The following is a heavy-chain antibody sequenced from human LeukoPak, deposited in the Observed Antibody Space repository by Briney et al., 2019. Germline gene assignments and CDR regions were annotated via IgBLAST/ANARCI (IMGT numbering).Heavy chain of an antibody. Sequence: SQTLSLTCAISGDSVSSNSAAWNWIRQSPSRGLEWLGRTYYRSRWYNDYAVSVKSRITIKPDTSKNQFSLKLSSVTAADTAVYYCARVYYSSSYDYWYFDLWGRGTLVTVSS. CDR3: ARVYYSSSYDYWYFDL. V-gene: IGHV6-1*01. D-gene: IGHD6-13*01. J-gene: IGHJ2*01. CDR1: GDSVSSNSAA. CDR2: TYYRSRWYN.